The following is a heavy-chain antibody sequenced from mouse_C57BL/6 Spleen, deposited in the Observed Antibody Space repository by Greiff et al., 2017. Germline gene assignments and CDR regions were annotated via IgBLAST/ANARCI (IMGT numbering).Heavy chain of an antibody. CDR1: GFSFNTYA. CDR2: IRSKSNNYAT. D-gene: IGHD1-1*01. V-gene: IGHV10-1*01. J-gene: IGHJ2*01. Sequence: EVQGVESGGGLVQPKGSLKLSCAASGFSFNTYAMNWVRQAPGKGLEWVARIRSKSNNYATYYADSVTDRFTISSDKSESKIYLQMNNLNTEATAMYFCVSHTGFDYWGQGTTLTVSS. CDR3: VSHTGFDY.